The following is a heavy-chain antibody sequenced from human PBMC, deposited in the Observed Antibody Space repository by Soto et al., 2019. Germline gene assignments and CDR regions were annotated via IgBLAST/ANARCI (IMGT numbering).Heavy chain of an antibody. CDR3: AREDDSSGYSIDY. D-gene: IGHD3-22*01. CDR2: IYHSGST. Sequence: SETLSLTCAVSGGSISSGGYSWSWIRQPPGKGLEWIGYIYHSGSTYYNPSLKSRVTISVDRSKNQFSLKLSSVTAADTAVYYCAREDDSSGYSIDYWGQGTLVTVYS. J-gene: IGHJ4*02. V-gene: IGHV4-30-2*01. CDR1: GGSISSGGYS.